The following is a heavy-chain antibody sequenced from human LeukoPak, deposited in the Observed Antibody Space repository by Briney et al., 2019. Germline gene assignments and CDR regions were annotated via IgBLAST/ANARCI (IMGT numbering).Heavy chain of an antibody. CDR2: ISGSGGST. V-gene: IGHV3-23*01. CDR3: AKELYCSSTSCYAGHFDY. J-gene: IGHJ4*02. Sequence: GGSLRLSCAASGFTFSSYAMSWVRQAPGNGLEWVSAISGSGGSTDYADSVKGRFTISRDNSKNTLYLQMNSLRAEDTAVYYCAKELYCSSTSCYAGHFDYWGQGTLVTVSS. D-gene: IGHD2-2*01. CDR1: GFTFSSYA.